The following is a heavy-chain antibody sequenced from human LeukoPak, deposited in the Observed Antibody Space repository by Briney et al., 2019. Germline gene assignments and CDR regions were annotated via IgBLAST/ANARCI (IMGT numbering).Heavy chain of an antibody. J-gene: IGHJ4*02. V-gene: IGHV3-33*01. Sequence: GKSLRLSCTASGFSFNTFGMHWVRQTPGKGLEWVAFIWHDGSNKLYADSVKGRFTTSRDTSKNTAYVQLKSLRVEDTAAYYCATGLSDGYCNGGTCPDFDYWGLGSLVTVSS. D-gene: IGHD2-15*01. CDR1: GFSFNTFG. CDR3: ATGLSDGYCNGGTCPDFDY. CDR2: IWHDGSNK.